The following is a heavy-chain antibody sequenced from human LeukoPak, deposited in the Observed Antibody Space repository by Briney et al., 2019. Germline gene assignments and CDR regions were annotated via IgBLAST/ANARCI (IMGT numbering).Heavy chain of an antibody. CDR2: IYYSGST. CDR3: ARAYGTLDAFDI. Sequence: SETLSLTCTVSGGSISSYYWSWIRQPPGKGLEWIGYIYYSGSTNYNPSLKSRVTISVDTSKNQFSLKLSSVTAAGTAVYYCARAYGTLDAFDIWGQGTMVTVTS. J-gene: IGHJ3*02. D-gene: IGHD3-10*01. CDR1: GGSISSYY. V-gene: IGHV4-59*01.